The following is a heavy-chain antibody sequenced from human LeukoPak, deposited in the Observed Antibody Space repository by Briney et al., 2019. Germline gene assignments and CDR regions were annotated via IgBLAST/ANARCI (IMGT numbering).Heavy chain of an antibody. CDR1: GFTFSSYA. Sequence: GGSLRLSCAASGFTFSSYAMSWVRQAPGRGLEWVSTISGSGGSTNYADSVKGRFTISRDNSKNTLYLQMNSLRAEDTAIYYCAKVWFEMGLNWSGYYIDGLGGYFDLWGRGTLVTVSS. D-gene: IGHD3-3*01. V-gene: IGHV3-23*01. J-gene: IGHJ2*01. CDR3: AKVWFEMGLNWSGYYIDGLGGYFDL. CDR2: ISGSGGST.